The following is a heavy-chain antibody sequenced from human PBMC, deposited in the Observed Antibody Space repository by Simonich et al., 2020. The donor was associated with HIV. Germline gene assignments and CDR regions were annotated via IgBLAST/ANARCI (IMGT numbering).Heavy chain of an antibody. CDR1: GFTFTTTW. D-gene: IGHD2-15*01. CDR3: TTDDYSYYFDY. Sequence: EVHLVESGGGLVKPGGSLRLSCAASGFTFTTTWMSWVRQAPGEGLGWGGRNTSKATGGKTDYAAPVKGRFTISRDDSKNTLYLQMNSLKTEDTAVYFCTTDDYSYYFDYWGQGTLVTVSS. J-gene: IGHJ4*02. CDR2: NTSKATGGKT. V-gene: IGHV3-15*01.